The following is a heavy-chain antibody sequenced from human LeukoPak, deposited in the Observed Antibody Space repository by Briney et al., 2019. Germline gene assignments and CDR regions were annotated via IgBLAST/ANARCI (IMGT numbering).Heavy chain of an antibody. CDR1: GGTFSSYA. V-gene: IGHV1-69*05. Sequence: TVKVSCKASGGTFSSYAISWVRQAPGQGLEWMGGIIPIFGTANYAQKFQGRVTITTDESTSTAYMELSSLRSEDTAVYYCAVVTTGLNWFDPWGQGTLVTVSS. CDR3: AVVTTGLNWFDP. D-gene: IGHD2-21*02. J-gene: IGHJ5*02. CDR2: IIPIFGTA.